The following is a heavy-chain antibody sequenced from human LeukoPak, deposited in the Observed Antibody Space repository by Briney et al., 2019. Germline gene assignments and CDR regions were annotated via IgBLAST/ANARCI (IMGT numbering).Heavy chain of an antibody. V-gene: IGHV3-23*01. CDR1: VVTFSSYA. J-gene: IGHJ5*02. CDR3: AKTSPYGSGISNWFDP. D-gene: IGHD3-10*01. Sequence: GGSLRLSCAASVVTFSSYAMSWVRQAPGKGLEWVSLISGSGGSTYYADSVRGRFTISRDNSKNTLYLQMNTLRAEDTAVYYCAKTSPYGSGISNWFDPWGQGTLVTVSS. CDR2: ISGSGGST.